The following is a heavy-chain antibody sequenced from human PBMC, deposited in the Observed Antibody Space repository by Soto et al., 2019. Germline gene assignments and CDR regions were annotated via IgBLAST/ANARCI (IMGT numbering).Heavy chain of an antibody. CDR3: AKGHRSGWAYYFDY. J-gene: IGHJ4*02. CDR1: GFNFSTYA. V-gene: IGHV3-30-3*01. CDR2: ISYDGNYK. Sequence: GGSLRLSCAASGFNFSTYAIHWVRQAPGKGLEWVAVISYDGNYKYYADSVEGRFTISRDNSKNTLYLQMNSLRAEDTAVYYCAKGHRSGWAYYFDYWGQGILVTVSS. D-gene: IGHD6-19*01.